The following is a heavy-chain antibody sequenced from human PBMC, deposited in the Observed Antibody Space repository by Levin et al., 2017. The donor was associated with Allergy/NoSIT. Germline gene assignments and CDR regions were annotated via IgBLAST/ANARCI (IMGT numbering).Heavy chain of an antibody. V-gene: IGHV3-53*01. J-gene: IGHJ4*02. CDR1: GFTVSSNY. CDR3: ARGRDGGGWYYFDY. Sequence: GESLKISCAASGFTVSSNYMSWVRQAPGKGLEWVSVIYSGGSTYYADSVKGRFTISRDNSKNTLYLQMNSLRAEDTAVYYCARGRDGGGWYYFDYWGQGTLVTVSS. D-gene: IGHD2-15*01. CDR2: IYSGGST.